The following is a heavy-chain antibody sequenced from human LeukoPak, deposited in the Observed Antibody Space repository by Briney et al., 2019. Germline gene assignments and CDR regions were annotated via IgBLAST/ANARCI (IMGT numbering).Heavy chain of an antibody. V-gene: IGHV4-39*07. Sequence: PSETLSLTCTVSGGSISSSSYYWGWIRQPPGKGLEWVGEINHSGSTNYNPSLKSRVTISVDTSKNQFSLKLSSVTAADTAVYYCARGLAPLFWSGYYVFDYWGQGTLVTVSS. J-gene: IGHJ4*02. CDR2: INHSGST. CDR1: GGSISSSSYY. CDR3: ARGLAPLFWSGYYVFDY. D-gene: IGHD3-3*01.